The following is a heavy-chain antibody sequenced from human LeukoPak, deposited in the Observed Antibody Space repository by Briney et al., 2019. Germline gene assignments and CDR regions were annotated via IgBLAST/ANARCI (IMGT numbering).Heavy chain of an antibody. J-gene: IGHJ4*02. CDR2: MSPNSGYT. V-gene: IGHV1-8*01. Sequence: ASVRVSCKASGYTFTSYDINWIRQAAGHGLEWVGWMSPNSGYTGYARKFQGRVTMTSKNSLNTVYMELSNLRSEDTAVYFCARFQRPFDYWGQGTLVTVSS. CDR1: GYTFTSYD. CDR3: ARFQRPFDY.